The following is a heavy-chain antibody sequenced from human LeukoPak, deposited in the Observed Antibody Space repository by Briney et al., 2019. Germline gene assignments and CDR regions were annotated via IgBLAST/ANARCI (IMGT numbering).Heavy chain of an antibody. V-gene: IGHV1-69*13. J-gene: IGHJ6*03. CDR2: IIPIFGIA. D-gene: IGHD6-19*01. Sequence: ASMKVSCKASGGTFNSYAISWVRQAPGQGLEWMGGIIPIFGIANYAQKFQGRVTITADESTSTAYMELSSLRSEDTAVYYCARAPYSSGGSTNYYYYYYVDVWDKGTTVTVSS. CDR3: ARAPYSSGGSTNYYYYYYVDV. CDR1: GGTFNSYA.